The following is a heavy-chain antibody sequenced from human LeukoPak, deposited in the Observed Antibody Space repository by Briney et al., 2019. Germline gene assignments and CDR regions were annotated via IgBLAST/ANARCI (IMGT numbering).Heavy chain of an antibody. J-gene: IGHJ5*02. CDR3: ARDGGRGYYDSSGLNWIDP. V-gene: IGHV4-39*07. CDR1: GGSISSSSYY. Sequence: SETLSLTCTVSGGSISSSSYYWGWIRQPPGKGLEWIGSIYYSGSTYYNPSLKSRVTISVDTSKNQFSLKLSSVTAADTAVYYCARDGGRGYYDSSGLNWIDPWGQGTLVTVSS. D-gene: IGHD3-22*01. CDR2: IYYSGST.